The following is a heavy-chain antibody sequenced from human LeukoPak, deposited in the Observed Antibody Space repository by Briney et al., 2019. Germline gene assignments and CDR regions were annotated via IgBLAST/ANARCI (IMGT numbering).Heavy chain of an antibody. CDR3: ARVAWYYYDSSGYTNWFDP. J-gene: IGHJ5*02. CDR2: LYYGGST. CDR1: GFSISCYY. Sequence: SQTLSRNCSGSGFSISCYYWSWIRQPPGQGLVGIVNLYYGGSTNYNPSLESRVTISVDTWNNPFSLMLTFVTADDTVVYYCARVAWYYYDSSGYTNWFDPWGQGTLVTVSS. V-gene: IGHV4-59*01. D-gene: IGHD3-22*01.